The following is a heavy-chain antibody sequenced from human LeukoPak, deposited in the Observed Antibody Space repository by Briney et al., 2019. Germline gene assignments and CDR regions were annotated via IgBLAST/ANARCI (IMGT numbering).Heavy chain of an antibody. Sequence: PGGSLRLSCSASGFTFSIYAIHWVRQAPGKGLEYFSAIRSNGGSTYYADSVKGRFTISRDNSKNTLYLQMSSLRTEDSAVYYCVKGGGYCSSTNWPPPYYFDYWGQGTLVTVSS. J-gene: IGHJ4*02. CDR3: VKGGGYCSSTNWPPPYYFDY. V-gene: IGHV3-64D*06. CDR1: GFTFSIYA. CDR2: IRSNGGST. D-gene: IGHD2-2*01.